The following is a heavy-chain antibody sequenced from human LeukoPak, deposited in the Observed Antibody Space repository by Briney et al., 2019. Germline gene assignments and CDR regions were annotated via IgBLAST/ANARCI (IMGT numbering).Heavy chain of an antibody. J-gene: IGHJ4*02. D-gene: IGHD1-26*01. CDR1: GFTFSDYY. Sequence: GGSLRLSCAASGFTFSDYYMSWVRQAPGKGREWVSYISSSGSIIYYADSVKGRFTISRDNAKKSLYLQMNSLRAEDTAVYYCARRRESGSLQPFDYWGQGTLVTVSS. V-gene: IGHV3-11*01. CDR2: ISSSGSII. CDR3: ARRRESGSLQPFDY.